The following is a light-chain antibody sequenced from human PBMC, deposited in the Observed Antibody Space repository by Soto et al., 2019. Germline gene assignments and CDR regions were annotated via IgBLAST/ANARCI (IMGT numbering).Light chain of an antibody. V-gene: IGKV1-39*01. CDR3: QQSYSTPRT. CDR1: QSISSY. Sequence: DIQMTQSPSSLSASVGDRVTITCRASQSISSYLNWYQQKPGKAPKLLIYAASSLQSGVPSRFSGSGSGTAFTLTISSLQPEDFATYYCQQSYSTPRTFGGGTKVEIK. CDR2: AAS. J-gene: IGKJ4*01.